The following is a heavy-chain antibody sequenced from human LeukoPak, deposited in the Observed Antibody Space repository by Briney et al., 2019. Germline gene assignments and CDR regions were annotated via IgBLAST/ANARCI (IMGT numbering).Heavy chain of an antibody. CDR2: IYYSGST. V-gene: IGHV4-59*08. CDR1: GGSISSYY. Sequence: SETLSLTCTVSGGSISSYYWSWIRQPPGKGLEWIGYIYYSGSTNYNPSLKSRVTISVDTSKNQFSLKLSSVTAADTAVYYCARRGQWLYGMDVWGQGTTVTVSS. CDR3: ARRGQWLYGMDV. J-gene: IGHJ6*02. D-gene: IGHD6-19*01.